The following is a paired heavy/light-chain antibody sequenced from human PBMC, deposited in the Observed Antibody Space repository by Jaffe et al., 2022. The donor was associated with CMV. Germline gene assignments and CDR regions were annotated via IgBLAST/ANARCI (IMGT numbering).Heavy chain of an antibody. CDR3: ARGRGDSSGPTGEFDI. CDR1: GYTFTGYY. V-gene: IGHV1-2*02. J-gene: IGHJ3*02. CDR2: INPNSGGT. D-gene: IGHD3-22*01. Sequence: QVQLVQSGAEVKKPGASVKVSCKASGYTFTGYYIHWVRQAPGQGLEWMGWINPNSGGTYYAQKFQGRVSMTRDTSISTAYMEVSGLRSDDTAGYYCARGRGDSSGPTGEFDIWGQGTMVTVSS.
Light chain of an antibody. CDR2: KAS. CDR3: HQYNSYPHS. Sequence: DIQMTQSPSTLSASVGDRITITCRASQSINSWLAWYQQKPGKAPKLLIYKASSLESGVPSRFSGRGSGTQFTLTISSLQPDDFATYYCHQYNSYPHSLGQGTKLEIK. J-gene: IGKJ2*03. V-gene: IGKV1-5*03. CDR1: QSINSW.